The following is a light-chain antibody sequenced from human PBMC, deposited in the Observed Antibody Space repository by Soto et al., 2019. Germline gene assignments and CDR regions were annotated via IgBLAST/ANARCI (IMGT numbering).Light chain of an antibody. CDR2: GAS. CDR1: QSVSSSY. V-gene: IGKV3-20*01. J-gene: IGKJ1*01. Sequence: EIVLTQSPGTLSLSPGERATLSCRASQSVSSSYLAWYQQKPGQAPRLLIYGASSSATGIPDRFRGSGSGTDFTLTISRLEPEDVAVDYCQQYGSSPRWTFGQGTKVEI. CDR3: QQYGSSPRWT.